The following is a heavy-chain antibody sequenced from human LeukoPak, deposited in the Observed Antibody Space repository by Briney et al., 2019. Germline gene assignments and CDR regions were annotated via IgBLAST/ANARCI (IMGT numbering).Heavy chain of an antibody. J-gene: IGHJ5*02. CDR1: GGSISSSSYY. CDR3: ARQKWITMVQGVINWFDP. CDR2: INYSGNT. V-gene: IGHV4-39*01. D-gene: IGHD3-10*01. Sequence: PSETLSLTCTVSGGSISSSSYYWAWIRQPPGKGLEWIGSINYSGNTYYNPSLKSRVTISVDTSKGQFFLKLSSVTAADTAVYYCARQKWITMVQGVINWFDPWGQGTLVTVSS.